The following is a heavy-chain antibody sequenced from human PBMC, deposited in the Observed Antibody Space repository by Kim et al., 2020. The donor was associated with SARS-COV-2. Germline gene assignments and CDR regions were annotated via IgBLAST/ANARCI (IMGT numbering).Heavy chain of an antibody. CDR3: AREAGGIVVVTDWFDP. D-gene: IGHD2-2*01. CDR2: IYHSGST. CDR1: GYSISSGYY. V-gene: IGHV4-38-2*02. J-gene: IGHJ5*02. Sequence: SETLSLTCTVSGYSISSGYYWGWIRQPPGKGLEWIGSIYHSGSTYYNPSLKSRVTISVDTSKNQFSLKLSSVTAADTAVYYCAREAGGIVVVTDWFDPWG.